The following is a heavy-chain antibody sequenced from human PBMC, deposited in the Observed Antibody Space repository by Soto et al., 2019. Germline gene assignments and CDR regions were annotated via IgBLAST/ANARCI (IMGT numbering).Heavy chain of an antibody. V-gene: IGHV4-39*02. J-gene: IGHJ3*02. Sequence: QLQLQESGPGLVKPSETLSLTCTVSNDSISSSTSYWGWIRQPPGKGLDWIGIIYYSGSTYYSPSLKSRVSLSVDTANNQFSLMLSSVTAADTAGYYCARALVVAACHVYDIWGPGTMVTVSS. CDR1: NDSISSSTSY. D-gene: IGHD2-15*01. CDR2: IYYSGST. CDR3: ARALVVAACHVYDI.